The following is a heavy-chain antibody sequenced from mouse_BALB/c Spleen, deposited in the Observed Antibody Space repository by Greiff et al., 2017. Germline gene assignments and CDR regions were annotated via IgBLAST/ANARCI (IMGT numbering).Heavy chain of an antibody. D-gene: IGHD2-1*01. CDR3: ATTTMGYFDV. CDR1: GFTFSSFG. CDR2: ISSGSSTI. J-gene: IGHJ1*01. Sequence: EVKLMESGGGLVQPGGSRKLSCAASGFTFSSFGMHWVRQAPEKGLEWVAYISSGSSTIYYADTVKGRFTISRDNPKNTLFLQMTSLRSEDTAMYYCATTTMGYFDVWGAGTTVTVSS. V-gene: IGHV5-17*02.